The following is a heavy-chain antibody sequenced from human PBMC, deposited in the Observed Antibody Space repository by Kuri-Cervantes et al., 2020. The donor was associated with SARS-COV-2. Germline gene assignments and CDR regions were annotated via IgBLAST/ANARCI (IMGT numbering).Heavy chain of an antibody. CDR2: ISSSSSYI. Sequence: GESLMISCAASGFTFSDYYMSWIRQAPGKGLEWVSSISSSSSYIYYADSVKGRFTISRDNAKNSLYLQMNSLRAEDTAVYYCAKTKGVDTAMDCIDYWGQGTLVTVSS. D-gene: IGHD5-18*01. V-gene: IGHV3-11*06. CDR1: GFTFSDYY. J-gene: IGHJ4*02. CDR3: AKTKGVDTAMDCIDY.